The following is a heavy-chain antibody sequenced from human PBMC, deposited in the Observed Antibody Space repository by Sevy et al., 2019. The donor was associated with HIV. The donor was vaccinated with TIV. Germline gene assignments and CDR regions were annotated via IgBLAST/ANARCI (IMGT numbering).Heavy chain of an antibody. CDR2: LAFGCGEI. Sequence: GGSLRLSCAASGFTFSKYSMSWVRQPPGKGLEWVSTLAFGCGEINYADSVKGRFTISRDNSKSSVYLQMNNLRPEDTAVYYCAREGCTKPHDYWGQGPLATASP. CDR3: AREGCTKPHDY. D-gene: IGHD2-8*01. J-gene: IGHJ4*02. V-gene: IGHV3-23*01. CDR1: GFTFSKYS.